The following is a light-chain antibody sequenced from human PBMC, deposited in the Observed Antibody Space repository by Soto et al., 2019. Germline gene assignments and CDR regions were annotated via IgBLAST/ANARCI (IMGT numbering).Light chain of an antibody. CDR2: EVS. V-gene: IGLV2-8*01. CDR1: SSDVGGYSY. Sequence: QSALTQPPSASGSPGQSVTISCTGTSSDVGGYSYVSWYQQHPGKAPKLMIYEVSKRPSGVPDRFSGSKSGNTASLTVSGLQAEDEADYYCSSYEGSNNLLFGGGTKLTV. CDR3: SSYEGSNNLL. J-gene: IGLJ2*01.